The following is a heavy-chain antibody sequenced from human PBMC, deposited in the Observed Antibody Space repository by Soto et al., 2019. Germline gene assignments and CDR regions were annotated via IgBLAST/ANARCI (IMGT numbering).Heavy chain of an antibody. CDR1: GYSFTNHW. Sequence: GESLKISCKGSGYSFTNHWISWVRQMPGKGLEWMGRIDPTDSYTNYSPSFQGHVTISADRSISTVYLQWNTLQASDTAMYYCVGQGDSGYYRPLDYWGQGTPVTVSS. V-gene: IGHV5-10-1*01. J-gene: IGHJ4*02. CDR2: IDPTDSYT. D-gene: IGHD5-12*01. CDR3: VGQGDSGYYRPLDY.